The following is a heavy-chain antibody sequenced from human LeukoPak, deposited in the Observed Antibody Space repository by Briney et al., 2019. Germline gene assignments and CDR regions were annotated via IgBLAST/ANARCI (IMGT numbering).Heavy chain of an antibody. V-gene: IGHV4-4*07. D-gene: IGHD2-21*02. J-gene: IGHJ5*02. CDR3: ARVTDPRYNWFDP. CDR1: GGSISSYY. CDR2: IHASGST. Sequence: PSETPSLTCTVSGGSISSYYWTWIRQPAGKGPEWIGRIHASGSTNYNPSLKSRVNMSVDTSKNQFSLRLNSVTAADTAVYYCARVTDPRYNWFDPWGQGTLVTVSS.